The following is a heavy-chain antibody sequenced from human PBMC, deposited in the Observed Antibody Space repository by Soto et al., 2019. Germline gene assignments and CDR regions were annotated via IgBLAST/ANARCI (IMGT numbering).Heavy chain of an antibody. J-gene: IGHJ6*02. CDR3: ARHGDYVSLDV. V-gene: IGHV3-7*01. CDR2: IKQDGSEK. CDR1: GFTFGNYW. D-gene: IGHD4-17*01. Sequence: GGSLRLSCAASGFTFGNYWMRWVRQAPGKGLEWVANIKQDGSEKYYVDSVKGRFTISRDDAKNSLYLQMNSLRAEDTAVYYCARHGDYVSLDVWGHGTTVTVSS.